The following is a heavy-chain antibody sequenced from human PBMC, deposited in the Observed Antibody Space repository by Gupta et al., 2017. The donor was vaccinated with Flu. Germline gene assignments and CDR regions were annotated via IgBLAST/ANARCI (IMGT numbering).Heavy chain of an antibody. D-gene: IGHD2-21*01. CDR1: GYAFASHE. CDR3: ARGSSCGGDCYYFDH. Sequence: QVQLVQSGAEVKKPGASVKVACKASGYAFASHEKHWVRQAPGQGLEWMGVINPAGGSTGYAHRFQGRVTMTRDTSSSTVYMELSSLRSDDTAVYYCARGSSCGGDCYYFDHWGQGTLVTVSS. J-gene: IGHJ4*02. V-gene: IGHV1-46*01. CDR2: INPAGGST.